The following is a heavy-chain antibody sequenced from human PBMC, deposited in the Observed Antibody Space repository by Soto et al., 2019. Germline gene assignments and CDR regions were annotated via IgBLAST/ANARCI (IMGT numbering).Heavy chain of an antibody. D-gene: IGHD1-26*01. Sequence: EVQLVESGGGLVQPGGSLRLSCAASGFTFSTYAMTWVRQAPGKGLEWVSGISGSGGSTYHADSVKGRFTISRDSSKNTVYLQMNSLRAEDTAVYYCAKGVGAKRYYFDYWGQGTLVTFSS. CDR1: GFTFSTYA. CDR2: ISGSGGST. V-gene: IGHV3-23*04. CDR3: AKGVGAKRYYFDY. J-gene: IGHJ4*02.